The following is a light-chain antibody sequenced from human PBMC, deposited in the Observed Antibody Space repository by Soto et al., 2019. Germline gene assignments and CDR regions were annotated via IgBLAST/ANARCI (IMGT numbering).Light chain of an antibody. CDR1: SSNIGNKF. Sequence: QSALTQPASVSGSPGQSITISCSGSSSNIGNKFVSWDHQFPGTAPELLIHDNNKRPSGIPDRFSGSKSGTSATLGITGLQTGDEAGYYCGTWDTSLSTGQVFGAGTKVTVL. J-gene: IGLJ1*01. CDR2: DNN. V-gene: IGLV1-51*01. CDR3: GTWDTSLSTGQV.